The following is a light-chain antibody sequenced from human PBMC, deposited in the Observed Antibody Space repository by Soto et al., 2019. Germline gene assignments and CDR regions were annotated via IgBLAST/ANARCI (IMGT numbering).Light chain of an antibody. CDR3: SSYTTTSKL. V-gene: IGLV2-14*01. J-gene: IGLJ2*01. CDR1: SSDVGAYNY. CDR2: EVS. Sequence: QSVLTQPASVSGSPGQSITISCTGTSSDVGAYNYVSWYQQHPGKAPKLMFYEVSNRPSGVSNRFSGSKSGNTASLTISGLQAEDEADYYCSSYTTTSKLFGGGTKLTVL.